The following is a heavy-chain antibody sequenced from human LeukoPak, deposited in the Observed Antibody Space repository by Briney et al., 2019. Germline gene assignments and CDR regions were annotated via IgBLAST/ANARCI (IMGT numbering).Heavy chain of an antibody. Sequence: PGGSLRLSCPASGLTLRSYDITGVPQAPGKGLAWVSAISGRGGRTYYADSVKGRFTISRDDPKNTLYLQMNSLRAEDTAVYYCANNDYNNPEAWGQGTLVTVSS. CDR2: ISGRGGRT. CDR1: GLTLRSYD. CDR3: ANNDYNNPEA. V-gene: IGHV3-23*01. J-gene: IGHJ5*02. D-gene: IGHD4-11*01.